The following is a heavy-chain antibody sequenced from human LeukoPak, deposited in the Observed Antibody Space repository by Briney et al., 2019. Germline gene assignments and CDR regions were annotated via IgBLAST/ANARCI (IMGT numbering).Heavy chain of an antibody. D-gene: IGHD2-8*01. J-gene: IGHJ4*02. CDR1: GGSFSGYY. CDR2: INHSGST. Sequence: SETLSLTCALYGGSFSGYYWSWIRQPPRKGLEWIGEINHSGSTNYNPSLKSRVTISVDTSKNQFSLKLSSVTAADTAVYYCARENVWSRPFDYWGQGTLVTVSS. CDR3: ARENVWSRPFDY. V-gene: IGHV4-34*01.